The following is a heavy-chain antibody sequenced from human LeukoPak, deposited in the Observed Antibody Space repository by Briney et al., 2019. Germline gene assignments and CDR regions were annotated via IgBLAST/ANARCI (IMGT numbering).Heavy chain of an antibody. CDR2: ISSSGNSI. J-gene: IGHJ4*02. V-gene: IGHV3-48*04. D-gene: IGHD3-10*01. Sequence: QPGGSLRLSCAASGFTFSSNCMHWVRQAPGKGLEWVSYISSSGNSIFYADFVKGRFTISRDNAKNSLYLQMNSLRAEDTAVYYCGGTASSGDPVLAYWGQGTLVTVSS. CDR1: GFTFSSNC. CDR3: GGTASSGDPVLAY.